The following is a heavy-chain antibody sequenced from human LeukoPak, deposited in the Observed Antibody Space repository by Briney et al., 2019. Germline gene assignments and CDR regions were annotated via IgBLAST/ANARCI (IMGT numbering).Heavy chain of an antibody. J-gene: IGHJ4*02. V-gene: IGHV3-64*01. CDR1: GFTFSSYA. D-gene: IGHD3-22*01. Sequence: GGSLRLSCAASGFTFSSYAMHWVRQAPGKGLEYVSAISSNGGSTYYANSVKGRFTISRDNSKNTLYLQMGSLRAEDMAVYYCARGVRVGYYDSSGYYYRGYFDYWGQGTLVTVSS. CDR2: ISSNGGST. CDR3: ARGVRVGYYDSSGYYYRGYFDY.